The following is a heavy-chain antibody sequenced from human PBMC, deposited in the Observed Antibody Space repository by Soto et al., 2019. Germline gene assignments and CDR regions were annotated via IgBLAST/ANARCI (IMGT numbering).Heavy chain of an antibody. V-gene: IGHV4-39*01. CDR3: ARRISDYDILTGYYTGSSYYYYYYGMDV. CDR2: IYYSGST. Sequence: SETLSLTCTVSGGSISSSSYYWGWIRQPPGKGLEWIGSIYYSGSTYYNPSLKSRVTISVDTSKNQFSLKLSSVTAADTVVYYCARRISDYDILTGYYTGSSYYYYYYGMDVWGQGTTVTVSS. J-gene: IGHJ6*02. CDR1: GGSISSSSYY. D-gene: IGHD3-9*01.